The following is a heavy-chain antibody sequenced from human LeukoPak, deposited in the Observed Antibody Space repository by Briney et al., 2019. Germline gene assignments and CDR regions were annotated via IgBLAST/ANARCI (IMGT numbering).Heavy chain of an antibody. V-gene: IGHV4-39*07. D-gene: IGHD5-24*01. J-gene: IGHJ3*02. CDR3: ARGTRLQFAFDI. CDR1: GGSISSSSYY. Sequence: SETLSLTCTVSGGSISSSSYYWGWIRQPPGKGLEWIGSIYYSGSTYYNPSLKSRVTISVDTSKNQFSLKLSSVTAADTAVYYCARGTRLQFAFDIWGQGTMVTVSS. CDR2: IYYSGST.